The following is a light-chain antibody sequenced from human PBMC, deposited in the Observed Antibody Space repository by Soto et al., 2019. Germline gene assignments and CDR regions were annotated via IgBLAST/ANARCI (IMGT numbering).Light chain of an antibody. CDR1: QDISNY. Sequence: DIQMTQSPSSLSASVGDRVTITCRASQDISNYLAWYQQRPGKVPKLLIYAASTLQSGVPSRFSGSGSGTDFALTISSLQPEDVATYFCQKYNSAPPGFGGGTRVEI. J-gene: IGKJ4*02. V-gene: IGKV1-27*01. CDR3: QKYNSAPPG. CDR2: AAS.